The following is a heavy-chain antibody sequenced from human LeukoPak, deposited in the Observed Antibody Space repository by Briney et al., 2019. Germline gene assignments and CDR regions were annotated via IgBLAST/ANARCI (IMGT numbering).Heavy chain of an antibody. CDR3: ARDIVSYAFDI. J-gene: IGHJ3*02. V-gene: IGHV4-59*01. CDR1: GGSISSYY. D-gene: IGHD2-15*01. CDR2: IYYSGST. Sequence: SETLSLTCTVSGGSISSYYWSWIRQPPGKGLEWIGYIYYSGSTNYNPSLKSRVTISVDTSKNQFSLKLSSVTAADTAVYYCARDIVSYAFDIWGQGTMATVSS.